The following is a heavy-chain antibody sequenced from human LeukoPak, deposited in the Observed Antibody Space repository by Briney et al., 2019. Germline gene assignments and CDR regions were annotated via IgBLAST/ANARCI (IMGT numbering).Heavy chain of an antibody. J-gene: IGHJ4*02. V-gene: IGHV3-11*04. D-gene: IGHD2-8*01. CDR1: GFIFSDYY. CDR3: VSMLWSL. CDR2: ISTSGNTI. Sequence: GGSLRLSCAASGFIFSDYYMAWIRQAPGKGLEWISYISTSGNTIYYADSAKGRFTISRDNAKNSLFLQMNSLRAEDTAVYYCVSMLWSLWGQGALVTVSS.